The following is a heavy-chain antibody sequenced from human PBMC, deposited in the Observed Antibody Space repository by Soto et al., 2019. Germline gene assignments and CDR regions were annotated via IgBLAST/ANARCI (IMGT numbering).Heavy chain of an antibody. CDR3: ARTLTGTTDYFDY. CDR2: IWYDGSNK. V-gene: IGHV3-33*01. J-gene: IGHJ4*02. D-gene: IGHD1-7*01. Sequence: PVGSLRLSCAASGFTFSSYGMHWVRQAPGKGLEWVAVIWYDGSNKYYADSVKGRFTISRDNSKNTLYLQMNSLRAEDTAVYYCARTLTGTTDYFDYWGQGTLVTVSS. CDR1: GFTFSSYG.